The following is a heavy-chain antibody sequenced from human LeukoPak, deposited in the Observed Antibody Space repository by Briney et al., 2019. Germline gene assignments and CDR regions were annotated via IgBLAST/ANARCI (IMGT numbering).Heavy chain of an antibody. CDR3: ARYSYSSSWYPTGAFDI. J-gene: IGHJ3*02. CDR2: IYPGDSDT. V-gene: IGHV5-51*01. Sequence: GESLKISCKGSGYSFTSYWIGWVRQMPGKGLEWMGIIYPGDSDTRYSPSFQGQVTISADKSISTAYLQWSSLKVSDTAMYYCARYSYSSSWYPTGAFDIWGQGTMVTVSS. D-gene: IGHD6-13*01. CDR1: GYSFTSYW.